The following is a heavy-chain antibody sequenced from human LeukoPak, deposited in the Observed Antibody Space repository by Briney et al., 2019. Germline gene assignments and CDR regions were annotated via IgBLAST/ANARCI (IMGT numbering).Heavy chain of an antibody. CDR2: IDSTSSFI. D-gene: IGHD3-22*01. V-gene: IGHV3-21*01. CDR3: ARDGYYDSSGYFDY. CDR1: GFTFSSYA. J-gene: IGHJ4*02. Sequence: GGSLRLSCAASGFTFSSYAMMWVRQAPGKGLEWVSSIDSTSSFIYYADSLKGRFTVSRDNAKNSLYLQMNSLRDEDTAVYYCARDGYYDSSGYFDYWGQGTLVTVSS.